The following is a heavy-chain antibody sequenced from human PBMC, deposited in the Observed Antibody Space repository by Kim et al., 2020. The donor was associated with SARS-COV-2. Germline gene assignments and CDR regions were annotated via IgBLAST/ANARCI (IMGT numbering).Heavy chain of an antibody. CDR3: ARGRYSSSWYNPKNYYFDY. D-gene: IGHD6-13*01. CDR2: INHSGST. J-gene: IGHJ4*02. CDR1: GGSFSGYY. Sequence: SETLSLTCAVYGGSFSGYYWSWIRQPPGKGLEWIGEINHSGSTNYNPSLKSRVTISVDTSKNQFSLKLSSVTAADTAVYYCARGRYSSSWYNPKNYYFDYWGQGTLVTVSS. V-gene: IGHV4-34*01.